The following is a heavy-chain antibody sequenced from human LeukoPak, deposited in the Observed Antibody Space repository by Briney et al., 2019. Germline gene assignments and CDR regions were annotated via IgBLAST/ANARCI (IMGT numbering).Heavy chain of an antibody. J-gene: IGHJ5*02. D-gene: IGHD6-19*01. Sequence: GGSLRLSCAASGFTFSSYAMSWVRQAPGKGLEWVSAISGSGGSTYYADSAKGRFTISRDNSKNTLYLQMNSLRAEDTAVYYCAKDRLRIAVAGTFDPWGQGTLVTASS. CDR3: AKDRLRIAVAGTFDP. CDR1: GFTFSSYA. CDR2: ISGSGGST. V-gene: IGHV3-23*01.